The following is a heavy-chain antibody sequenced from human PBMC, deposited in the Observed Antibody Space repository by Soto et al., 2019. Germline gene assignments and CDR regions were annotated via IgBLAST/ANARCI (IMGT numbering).Heavy chain of an antibody. J-gene: IGHJ4*02. V-gene: IGHV4-31*03. CDR3: AREMVRGLRSFDY. Sequence: PSETLSLTCTVSGGSISSGGYYWSWIRQHPGKGLEWIGYIYYSGSTYYNPSLKSRVTMSVDTSEYQFSLKLNSVTAADTAVYYCAREMVRGLRSFDYWGQGTLVTVSS. D-gene: IGHD3-10*01. CDR2: IYYSGST. CDR1: GGSISSGGYY.